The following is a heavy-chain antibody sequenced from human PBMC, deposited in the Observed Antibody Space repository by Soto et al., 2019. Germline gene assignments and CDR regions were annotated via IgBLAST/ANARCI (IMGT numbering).Heavy chain of an antibody. V-gene: IGHV4-34*01. CDR1: GGSISGYQ. CDR3: ARDELEGLFDY. Sequence: PSETLSLTCAVYGGSISGYQWTWIRQSPGKGLEWIGEINHSGSTNYNPSLKRRVTISVDPSKNQFSLKLSSVTAADTAVYYCARDELEGLFDYWGQGILVTVSS. J-gene: IGHJ4*02. D-gene: IGHD1-1*01. CDR2: INHSGST.